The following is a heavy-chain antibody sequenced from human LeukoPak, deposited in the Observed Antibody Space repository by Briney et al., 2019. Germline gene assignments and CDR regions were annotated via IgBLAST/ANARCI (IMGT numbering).Heavy chain of an antibody. D-gene: IGHD3-16*02. J-gene: IGHJ4*02. Sequence: ASVKVSCKASGYTFTSYYMHWVRQAPGQGLERMGIINPSGGSTSYAQKFQGRVTMTRDTSTSTVYMELSSLRSEDTAVYYCARGHDYVWGSYRPFDYWGQGTLVTVSS. CDR2: INPSGGST. CDR3: ARGHDYVWGSYRPFDY. V-gene: IGHV1-46*01. CDR1: GYTFTSYY.